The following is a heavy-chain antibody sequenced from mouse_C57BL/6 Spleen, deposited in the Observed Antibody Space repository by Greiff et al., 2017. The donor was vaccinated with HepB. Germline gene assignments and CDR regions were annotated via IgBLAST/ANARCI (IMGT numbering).Heavy chain of an antibody. CDR1: GYTFTSYW. V-gene: IGHV1-50*01. CDR3: AAYEYPDFDV. Sequence: QVQLQQPGAELVKPGASVKLSCKASGYTFTSYWMQWVKQRPGQGLEWIGEIDPSDSYTNYNQKFKGKATLTEDTSSSTAYMQLSGLTSEDSAVYYRAAYEYPDFDVGAKGPRSPSPQ. D-gene: IGHD5-1*01. J-gene: IGHJ1*03. CDR2: IDPSDSYT.